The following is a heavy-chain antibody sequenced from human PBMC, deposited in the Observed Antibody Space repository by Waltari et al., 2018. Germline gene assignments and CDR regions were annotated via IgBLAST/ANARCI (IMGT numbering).Heavy chain of an antibody. CDR2: IYYSGST. Sequence: QVQLQESGPGLVKPSETLSLTCTVSGGSISSYYWSWIRQPPGKGLEWIGYIYYSGSTNYNPSLKSRVTISVDTSKNQFSLKLSSVTAADTAVYYCARVRLRFLEWLFWFDPWGQGTLVTVSS. CDR1: GGSISSYY. D-gene: IGHD3-3*01. CDR3: ARVRLRFLEWLFWFDP. J-gene: IGHJ5*02. V-gene: IGHV4-59*01.